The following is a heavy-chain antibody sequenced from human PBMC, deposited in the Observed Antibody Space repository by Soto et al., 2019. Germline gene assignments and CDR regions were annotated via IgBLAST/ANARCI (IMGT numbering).Heavy chain of an antibody. CDR3: ARGLDTTVAHSHN. CDR1: GGTFSSFA. D-gene: IGHD1-1*01. J-gene: IGHJ4*02. Sequence: QVQLVQSGAEVKKPGSSVKVSCKASGGTFSSFAISWVRQAPGQGLEWMGDIIPLFGTTNYAQTFQGRVTITADESTTTAYMELRSLRSNDTVVYYCARGLDTTVAHSHNWGQGTLVTVSS. V-gene: IGHV1-69*01. CDR2: IIPLFGTT.